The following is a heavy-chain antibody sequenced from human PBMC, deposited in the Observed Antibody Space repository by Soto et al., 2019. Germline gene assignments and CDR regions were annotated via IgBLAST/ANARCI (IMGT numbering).Heavy chain of an antibody. Sequence: EVQLVESGGGLVQPGGSLRLSCAASGCTFSSYGMNWVRQAPGKGLEWVSYISSSSSTIKYADSVMGRFTISRDNAKNSLYLQMNSLRVEDTAVYYCARGLYVYSSGWFFDYWGQGTLVTVSS. CDR2: ISSSSSTI. D-gene: IGHD6-19*01. V-gene: IGHV3-48*01. J-gene: IGHJ4*02. CDR1: GCTFSSYG. CDR3: ARGLYVYSSGWFFDY.